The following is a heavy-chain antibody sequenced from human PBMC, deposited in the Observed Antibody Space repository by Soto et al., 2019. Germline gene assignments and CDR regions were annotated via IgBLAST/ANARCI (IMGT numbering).Heavy chain of an antibody. J-gene: IGHJ6*02. CDR2: VIPVFKTA. Sequence: QVQLVQSGAEVKKPGSSVKVSCKSSGGTFSNYAISWVRQAPGQGLEWVGGVIPVFKTANYAQKFQGRVTITADESTNTAYMGLSSLRSGDTAVYYCARSRFVVGVTEDYYGMDVWGQGTTVTVSS. CDR1: GGTFSNYA. CDR3: ARSRFVVGVTEDYYGMDV. V-gene: IGHV1-69*12. D-gene: IGHD2-15*01.